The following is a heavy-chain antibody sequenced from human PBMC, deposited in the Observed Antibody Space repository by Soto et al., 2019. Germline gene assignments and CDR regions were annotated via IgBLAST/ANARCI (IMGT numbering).Heavy chain of an antibody. D-gene: IGHD3-3*01. CDR2: INHSGST. J-gene: IGHJ4*02. CDR3: ARGFLRITIFGGGPRIFDY. V-gene: IGHV4-34*01. CDR1: GGSFSGYY. Sequence: SETLSLTCAVYGGSFSGYYWSWIRQPPGKGLEWIGEINHSGSTNYNPSLKSRVTISVDTSKNQFSLKLSSVTAADTAVYYCARGFLRITIFGGGPRIFDYWGQGTLVTVSS.